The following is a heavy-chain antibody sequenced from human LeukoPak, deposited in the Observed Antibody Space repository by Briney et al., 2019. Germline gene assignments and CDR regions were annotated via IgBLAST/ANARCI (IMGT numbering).Heavy chain of an antibody. CDR1: GGTFSSYA. CDR3: ARDIEDTPFDY. D-gene: IGHD5-18*01. Sequence: SVKVSCKASGGTFSSYAISWVRQAPGQGLEWMGRIIPILGIANYAQKFQGRVTITADKSTSTAYMELSSLRSEDTAVYYCARDIEDTPFDYWGQGTLVTVSS. V-gene: IGHV1-69*04. J-gene: IGHJ4*02. CDR2: IIPILGIA.